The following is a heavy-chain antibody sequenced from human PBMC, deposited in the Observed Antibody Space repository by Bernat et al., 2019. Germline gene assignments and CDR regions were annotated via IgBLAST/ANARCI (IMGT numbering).Heavy chain of an antibody. CDR1: GGSISSSSYY. V-gene: IGHV4-61*02. CDR3: ARVRYYDDSSGLDA. CDR2: IYTSGST. J-gene: IGHJ5*02. Sequence: QLQLQESGPGLVKPSETLSLTCTVSGGSISSSSYYWSWIRQPAGKGLEWIGRIYTSGSTNYNPSLKSRVTISVDTSKNQFSLKLSSVTAADTAVYYCARVRYYDDSSGLDAWGQGTMVTVSS. D-gene: IGHD3-22*01.